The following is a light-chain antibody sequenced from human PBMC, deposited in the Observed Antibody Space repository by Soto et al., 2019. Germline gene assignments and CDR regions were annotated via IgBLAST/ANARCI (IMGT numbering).Light chain of an antibody. CDR1: QSISSW. Sequence: DIQMTQSPSTLSASVGDRVTITCRASQSISSWFAWYQQKPGKAPKLLIYKASSLESGVPSRFSGSGSGTEFTLTISSLQTDDFATYYCQQYNSYSWTFGQGTKVEIK. CDR3: QQYNSYSWT. CDR2: KAS. J-gene: IGKJ1*01. V-gene: IGKV1-5*03.